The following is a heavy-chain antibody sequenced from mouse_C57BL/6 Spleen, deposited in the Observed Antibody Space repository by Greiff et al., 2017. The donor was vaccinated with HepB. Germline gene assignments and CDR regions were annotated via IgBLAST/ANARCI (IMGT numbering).Heavy chain of an antibody. CDR3: AHYYYGSSYVFDY. J-gene: IGHJ2*01. CDR2: IDPSDSYT. Sequence: QVQLQQPGAELVKPGASVKLSCKASGYTFTSYWMQWVKQRPGQGLEWIGEIDPSDSYTNYNQKFKGKATLTVDTSSSTAYMLLSSLTSEDSAVYYCAHYYYGSSYVFDYWGQGTTLTVSS. D-gene: IGHD1-1*01. V-gene: IGHV1-50*01. CDR1: GYTFTSYW.